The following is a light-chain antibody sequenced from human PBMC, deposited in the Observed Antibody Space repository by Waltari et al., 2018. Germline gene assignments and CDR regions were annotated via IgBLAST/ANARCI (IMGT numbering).Light chain of an antibody. CDR2: EDN. CDR3: QSYDSSNYNYV. J-gene: IGLJ1*01. V-gene: IGLV6-57*03. CDR1: SGNIASNF. Sequence: FMLTQPHSVSESPGRTITISCTRSSGNIASNFVQWFHQRPGSAPTTVIYEDNQRPSGVPGRFSGSIDSSSNSASLTISGLKTADEADYYCQSYDSSNYNYVFGTGTKVTVL.